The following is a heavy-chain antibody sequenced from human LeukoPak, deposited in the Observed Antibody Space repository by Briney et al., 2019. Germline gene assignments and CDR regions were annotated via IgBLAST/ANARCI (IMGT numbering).Heavy chain of an antibody. CDR1: GFTFSSYA. J-gene: IGHJ4*02. V-gene: IGHV3-23*01. CDR2: NDSGGNT. D-gene: IGHD3-10*01. CDR3: AKTSAGIRGGYFDY. Sequence: GGSLRLSCAPCGFTFSSYAMSWVRQAPGEGLEWVSLNDSGGNTYYADSVKGRFTISRDNSKNTLFLQMSSLRAEDTAVYYCAKTSAGIRGGYFDYWGQGTLVTVSS.